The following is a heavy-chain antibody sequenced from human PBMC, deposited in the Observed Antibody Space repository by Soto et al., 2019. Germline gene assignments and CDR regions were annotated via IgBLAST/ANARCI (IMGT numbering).Heavy chain of an antibody. D-gene: IGHD6-6*01. CDR2: ISSNGVGT. CDR1: GFTLSGYA. J-gene: IGHJ6*03. Sequence: GGSLRLSCAASGFTLSGYAMDWVRQAPGKGLEYVSGISSNGVGTYYANSVQGRFTISRDNSKNAVYLQMGSLRPEDMAVYYCARRARPDFYYMAVWGKGTTVTVSS. CDR3: ARRARPDFYYMAV. V-gene: IGHV3-64*01.